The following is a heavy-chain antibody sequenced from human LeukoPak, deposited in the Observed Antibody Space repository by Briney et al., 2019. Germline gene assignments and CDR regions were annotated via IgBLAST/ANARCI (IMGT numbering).Heavy chain of an antibody. CDR3: ARDSGHTGYDLLDY. CDR2: IKHDGSEK. J-gene: IGHJ4*02. V-gene: IGHV3-7*01. CDR1: GFTFSSYW. Sequence: PGGSLRLSCADSGFTFSSYWMSWVRQTPGKGLEWVANIKHDGSEKYYVDSVGGRFTISRDNAKNSLFLQMNSLRAEDTAVYYCARDSGHTGYDLLDYWGQGTLVTVSS. D-gene: IGHD5-12*01.